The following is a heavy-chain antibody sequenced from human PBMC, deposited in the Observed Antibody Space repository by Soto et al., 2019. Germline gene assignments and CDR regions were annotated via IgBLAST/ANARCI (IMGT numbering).Heavy chain of an antibody. D-gene: IGHD1-26*01. Sequence: ASVKVSCKASGYTFSGYHIHWVRQAPGPGLEWMGWINPGTGATHYAQKFQGRVTMTRDTSISTAYMELNSLISDGTATYYCARDYFGSYEYWGQGTLVTVSS. CDR2: INPGTGAT. CDR3: ARDYFGSYEY. V-gene: IGHV1-2*02. CDR1: GYTFSGYH. J-gene: IGHJ4*02.